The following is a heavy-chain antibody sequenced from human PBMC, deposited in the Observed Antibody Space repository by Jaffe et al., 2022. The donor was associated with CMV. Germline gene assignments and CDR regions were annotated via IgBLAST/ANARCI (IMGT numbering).Heavy chain of an antibody. D-gene: IGHD3-22*01. CDR3: ARDSNYYDSSGSRMGFDY. J-gene: IGHJ4*02. Sequence: EVQLVESGGGLVQPGGSLRLSCAASGFTFSSYWMHWVRQAPGKGLVWVSRINSDGSSTSYADSVKGRFTISRDNAKNTLYLQMNSLRAEDTAVYYCARDSNYYDSSGSRMGFDYWGQGTLVTVSS. V-gene: IGHV3-74*01. CDR1: GFTFSSYW. CDR2: INSDGSST.